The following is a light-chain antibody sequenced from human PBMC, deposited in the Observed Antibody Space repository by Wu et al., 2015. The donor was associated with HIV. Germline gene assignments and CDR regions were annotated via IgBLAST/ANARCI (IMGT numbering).Light chain of an antibody. J-gene: IGKJ5*01. Sequence: EIVLTQSPATVSLSPGERATLSCRASQSVSSHLAWYQQKSGQAPRLLIYDASNRATGISARFSGSGSGADFTLTISSLEPEDFAVYYCQQSNNWPLTFGQGTRLEIK. CDR3: QQSNNWPLT. CDR1: QSVSSH. CDR2: DAS. V-gene: IGKV3-11*01.